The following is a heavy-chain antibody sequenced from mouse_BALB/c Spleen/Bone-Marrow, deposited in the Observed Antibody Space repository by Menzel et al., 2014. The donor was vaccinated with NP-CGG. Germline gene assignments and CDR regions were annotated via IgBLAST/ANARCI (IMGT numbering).Heavy chain of an antibody. D-gene: IGHD1-1*01. J-gene: IGHJ3*01. Sequence: VQLQQPGAELVKPGASVKLSCTASGFNIKDTYMHWVKQRPEQGLEWIGRIDPANGNTKYDPKFQGKATITADTSSNTAYLQLSSLTSEDTAVYYCANYYHGSSYGFAYWGQGTLVTVSA. V-gene: IGHV14-3*02. CDR3: ANYYHGSSYGFAY. CDR2: IDPANGNT. CDR1: GFNIKDTY.